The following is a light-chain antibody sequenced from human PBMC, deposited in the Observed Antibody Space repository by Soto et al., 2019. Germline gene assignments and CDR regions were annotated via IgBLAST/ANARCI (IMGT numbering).Light chain of an antibody. CDR1: QGISNY. J-gene: IGKJ4*01. CDR2: AAS. Sequence: DIQMTQSPSSLSASVGDRVTITCQASQGISNYLAWYQQKPGKVPKLLIYAASTLQSGVPSRFSGSGSGTDFTLTISSLQPEDVATYYCQKSNSAPLTFGGGTQVEIK. CDR3: QKSNSAPLT. V-gene: IGKV1-27*01.